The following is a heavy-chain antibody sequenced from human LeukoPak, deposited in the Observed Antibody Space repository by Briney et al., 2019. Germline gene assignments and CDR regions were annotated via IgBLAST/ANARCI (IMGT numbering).Heavy chain of an antibody. Sequence: PGGSLRRSCAASGFTFSDYWMHWVRQVPGKGLVWVSRINDDGRSTSEAVSVKGRFTISRDNAKNTLYLQMNSLRVEDTAIYYCARSAAGLDYWGQGTLVTVSS. CDR3: ARSAAGLDY. D-gene: IGHD6-13*01. V-gene: IGHV3-74*01. J-gene: IGHJ4*02. CDR1: GFTFSDYW. CDR2: INDDGRST.